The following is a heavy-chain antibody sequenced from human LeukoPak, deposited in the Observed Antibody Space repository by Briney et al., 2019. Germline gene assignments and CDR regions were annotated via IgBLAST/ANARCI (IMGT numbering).Heavy chain of an antibody. CDR3: ARERRSGHTVDY. Sequence: SETLSLTCAVYGGSFSGYYWSWIRQPPGKGLEWIGEINHSGSTNYNPSLKSRVTLSVDTSKNQFSLKLSSVTAADTAVYYCARERRSGHTVDYWGQGTLVTVSS. D-gene: IGHD6-19*01. J-gene: IGHJ4*02. CDR1: GGSFSGYY. CDR2: INHSGST. V-gene: IGHV4-34*01.